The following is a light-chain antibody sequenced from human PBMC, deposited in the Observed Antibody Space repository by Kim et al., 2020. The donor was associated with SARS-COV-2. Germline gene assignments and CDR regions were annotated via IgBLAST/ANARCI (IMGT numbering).Light chain of an antibody. CDR3: QQSHTTPLLT. CDR1: QSIGTY. CDR2: AAS. Sequence: DIQMTQSPSSLAASVGDRVTISCRASQSIGTYLNWYQQKPGKPPKLLIYAASTLQSGIPSRFSGSGSGTDFTLTISSLQPEDFATYYCQQSHTTPLLTFGGVTKVDIK. V-gene: IGKV1-39*01. J-gene: IGKJ4*01.